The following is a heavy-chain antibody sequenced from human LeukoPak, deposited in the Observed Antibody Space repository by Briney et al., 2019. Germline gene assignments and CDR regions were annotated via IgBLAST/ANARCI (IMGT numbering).Heavy chain of an antibody. D-gene: IGHD1-1*01. CDR3: AKEQPDTTAFDY. CDR2: ISRDGKRE. V-gene: IGHV3-30*04. Sequence: GGSLRLSCAASGFNFYNYDIQWVRQAPGKGLEWLATISRDGKREFYTDSLKGRFTISRDNSRNTLYLQMNSLRPEDTAVYYCAKEQPDTTAFDYWGQGTLVTVSS. CDR1: GFNFYNYD. J-gene: IGHJ4*02.